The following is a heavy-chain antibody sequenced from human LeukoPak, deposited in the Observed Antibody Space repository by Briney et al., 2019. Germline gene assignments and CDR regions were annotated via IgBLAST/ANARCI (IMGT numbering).Heavy chain of an antibody. CDR3: AREGYSYGRAIDY. Sequence: SETLSLTCAVSGDSIDSRNWWSWVRQPPGKGLEWIAEIYHSGSIHYNPSLKSRVTISVDTSKNQFSLKLSSVTAADTAVYYCAREGYSYGRAIDYWGQGTLVTVSS. CDR1: GDSIDSRNW. D-gene: IGHD5-18*01. CDR2: IYHSGSI. V-gene: IGHV4-4*02. J-gene: IGHJ4*02.